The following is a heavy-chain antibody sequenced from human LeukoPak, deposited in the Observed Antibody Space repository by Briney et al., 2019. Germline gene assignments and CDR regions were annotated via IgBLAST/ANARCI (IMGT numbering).Heavy chain of an antibody. CDR3: AKSVTTMVRGYFDY. V-gene: IGHV3-30*02. J-gene: IGHJ4*02. D-gene: IGHD3-10*01. Sequence: GASLRLSCAASGFTFSSYGMHWVRQAPGKGLEWVAFIRYDGSNKYYADSVKGRFTISRDNSKNTLYLQMNSLRAEDTAVYYCAKSVTTMVRGYFDYWGQGTLVTVSS. CDR2: IRYDGSNK. CDR1: GFTFSSYG.